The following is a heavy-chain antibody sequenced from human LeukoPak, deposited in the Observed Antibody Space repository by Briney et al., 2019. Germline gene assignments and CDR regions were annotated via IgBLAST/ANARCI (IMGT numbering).Heavy chain of an antibody. Sequence: ASVKVSCKAAGYTFTGYHMHWVRQAPGQGLEWMGWINPNSGGTNYAQKFQGRVTMTRDTSISTAYMELSRLRSDDTAVYYCARGYSGYLRLTLYYFDYWGQGTLVTVSS. J-gene: IGHJ4*02. V-gene: IGHV1-2*02. D-gene: IGHD5-12*01. CDR1: GYTFTGYH. CDR2: INPNSGGT. CDR3: ARGYSGYLRLTLYYFDY.